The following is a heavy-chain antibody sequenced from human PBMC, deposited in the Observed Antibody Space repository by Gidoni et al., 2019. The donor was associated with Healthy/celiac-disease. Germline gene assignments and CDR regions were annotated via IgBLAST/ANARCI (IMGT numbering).Heavy chain of an antibody. CDR3: ARGLISSWYLGPGFYYFDY. Sequence: QVQLQESGAGLGKPAATLSLTGTVSGGSISRYNWSWSRQPQGKGLEWLEYLYYSGTTNYNPSLKSRVTISVDTSKNQFSLKLSSVTAADTAVYYCARGLISSWYLGPGFYYFDYWGQGTMVTVSS. CDR2: LYYSGTT. V-gene: IGHV4-59*01. CDR1: GGSISRYN. D-gene: IGHD6-13*01. J-gene: IGHJ4*02.